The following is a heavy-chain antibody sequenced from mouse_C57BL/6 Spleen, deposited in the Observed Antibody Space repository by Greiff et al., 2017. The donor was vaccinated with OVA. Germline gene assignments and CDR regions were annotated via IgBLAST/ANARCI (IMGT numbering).Heavy chain of an antibody. D-gene: IGHD1-1*01. CDR2: IYPGSGNT. V-gene: IGHV1-66*01. CDR3: ARDYGSSYEFAY. Sequence: QVQLKESGPELVKPGASVKISCKASGYSFTSYYIHWVKQRPGQGLEWIGWIYPGSGNTKYNEKFKGKATLTADTSSSTAYMQLSSLTSEDSAVYDCARDYGSSYEFAYWGQGTLVTVSA. CDR1: GYSFTSYY. J-gene: IGHJ3*01.